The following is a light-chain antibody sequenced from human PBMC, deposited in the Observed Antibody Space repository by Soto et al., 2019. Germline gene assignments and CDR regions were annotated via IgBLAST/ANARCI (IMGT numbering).Light chain of an antibody. V-gene: IGLV3-21*02. Sequence: SYELTQPPSVSVAPGQTARITCEGHNIGSKSVHWYQLRPGQAPVVVVYDDTDRPSGIPERFSGSNSGNTATLTITRVEAGDGAGYYCQLRDSSNDYLVFGGGTQLTVL. J-gene: IGLJ3*02. CDR1: NIGSKS. CDR3: QLRDSSNDYLV. CDR2: DDT.